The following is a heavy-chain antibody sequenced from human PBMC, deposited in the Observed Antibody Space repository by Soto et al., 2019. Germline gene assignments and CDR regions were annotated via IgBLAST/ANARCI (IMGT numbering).Heavy chain of an antibody. CDR3: TIRGSGRSPGIYGMDV. Sequence: GGSLRLSCAASGFTFSNAWMNWVRQAPGKGLEWVGRIKSKTDGGTTDYAAPVKGRFTISRDDSKNTLYLQMNSLKTEDTAVYYCTIRGSGRSPGIYGMDVWGQGTTVTVSS. CDR1: GFTFSNAW. D-gene: IGHD3-10*01. V-gene: IGHV3-15*07. J-gene: IGHJ6*02. CDR2: IKSKTDGGTT.